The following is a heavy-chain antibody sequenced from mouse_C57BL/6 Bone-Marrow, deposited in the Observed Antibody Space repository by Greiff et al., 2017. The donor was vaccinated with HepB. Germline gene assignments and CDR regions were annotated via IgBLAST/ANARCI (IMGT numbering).Heavy chain of an antibody. J-gene: IGHJ4*01. CDR1: GFNIKDDY. CDR3: TTSGYYMDY. Sequence: DVKLVESGAELVRPGASVKLSCTASGFNIKDDYMHWVKQRPEQGLEWIGWIDPENGDTEYASKFQGKATITADTSSNTAYLQLSSLTSEDTAVYYCTTSGYYMDYWGQGTSVTVSS. V-gene: IGHV14-4*01. D-gene: IGHD2-3*01. CDR2: IDPENGDT.